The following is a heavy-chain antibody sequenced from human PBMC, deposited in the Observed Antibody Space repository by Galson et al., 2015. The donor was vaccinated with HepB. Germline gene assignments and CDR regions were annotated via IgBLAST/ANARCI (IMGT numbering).Heavy chain of an antibody. CDR3: ARDYYDSSGSHWSGAFDI. D-gene: IGHD3-22*01. V-gene: IGHV1-2*04. J-gene: IGHJ3*02. Sequence: SVKVSCKASGYTFTGYYMHWVRQAPGQGLEWMGWINPNSGGTNYAQKFQGWVTMTRDTSISTAYMELSRLRSDDTAVYYCARDYYDSSGSHWSGAFDIWGQGTMVTVSS. CDR1: GYTFTGYY. CDR2: INPNSGGT.